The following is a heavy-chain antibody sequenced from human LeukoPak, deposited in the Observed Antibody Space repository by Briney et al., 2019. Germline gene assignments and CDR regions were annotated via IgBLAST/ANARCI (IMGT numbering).Heavy chain of an antibody. J-gene: IGHJ4*02. V-gene: IGHV3-23*01. Sequence: ETLSLTCTVSGGSISSSSYYWGWVRQAPGKGLEWVSAITGTGHITYYADSVKGRFTISRDNSKNTLYLQMNSLRAEDTALYYCARDRLGAMLFFDSWGQGTLVTVSS. CDR2: ITGTGHIT. D-gene: IGHD3-16*01. CDR1: GGSISSSSYY. CDR3: ARDRLGAMLFFDS.